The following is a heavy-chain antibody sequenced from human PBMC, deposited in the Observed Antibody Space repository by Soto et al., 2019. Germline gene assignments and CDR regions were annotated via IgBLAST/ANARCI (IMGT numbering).Heavy chain of an antibody. J-gene: IGHJ3*02. CDR3: ARGGPDDYSSGYARDAFDI. CDR1: GYIFTSYN. D-gene: IGHD5-18*01. V-gene: IGHV1-8*02. CDR2: VNPDSGHT. Sequence: ASVKVSCKASGYIFTSYNINWARQAAGHGLEWMGWVNPDSGHTVYAQKFQGRVTMTRDTSIGTAHMELRSLTPEDTAVYYCARGGPDDYSSGYARDAFDIWGQGTMVTVSS.